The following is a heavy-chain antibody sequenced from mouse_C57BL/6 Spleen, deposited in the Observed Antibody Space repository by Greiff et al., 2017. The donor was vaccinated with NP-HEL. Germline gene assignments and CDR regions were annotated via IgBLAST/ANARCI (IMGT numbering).Heavy chain of an antibody. CDR2: ISYDGSN. J-gene: IGHJ3*01. CDR3: ARDDYDGEGFAY. CDR1: GYSITSGYY. D-gene: IGHD2-4*01. V-gene: IGHV3-6*01. Sequence: EVQLQQSGPGLVKPSQSLSLTCSVTGYSITSGYYWNWIRQFPGNKLEWMGYISYDGSNNYNPSLKNRISITRDTSKNQFFLKLNSVTTEDTATYYCARDDYDGEGFAYWGQGTLVTVSA.